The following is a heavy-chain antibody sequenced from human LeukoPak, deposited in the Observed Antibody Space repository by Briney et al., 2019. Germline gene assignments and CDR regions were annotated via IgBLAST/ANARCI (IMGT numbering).Heavy chain of an antibody. D-gene: IGHD2-2*02. CDR2: IIPIFGTA. J-gene: IGHJ3*02. Sequence: ASVKVSCKASGGTFSSYAISWVRQAPGQGLEWMGGIIPIFGTANYAQKFQGRVTITTDESTSTAYMELSSLRSEDTAVYYCARDAYCSSTSCYTSPLAVAGQAFDIWGQGTMVTVSS. CDR1: GGTFSSYA. CDR3: ARDAYCSSTSCYTSPLAVAGQAFDI. V-gene: IGHV1-69*05.